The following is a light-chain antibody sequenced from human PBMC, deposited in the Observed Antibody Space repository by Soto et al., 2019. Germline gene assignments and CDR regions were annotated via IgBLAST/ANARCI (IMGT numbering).Light chain of an antibody. Sequence: QSVLTQPRSASGSPGQSVTISCTGTSSGVRDYNFVSWYQQHPGKAPKLMIYDVSKRPSGVPDRFSGSKSGNTASLTISGLQAEDEADYYCCSYVGTYTYVFGTGTKVTVL. CDR3: CSYVGTYTYV. CDR2: DVS. CDR1: SSGVRDYNF. J-gene: IGLJ1*01. V-gene: IGLV2-11*01.